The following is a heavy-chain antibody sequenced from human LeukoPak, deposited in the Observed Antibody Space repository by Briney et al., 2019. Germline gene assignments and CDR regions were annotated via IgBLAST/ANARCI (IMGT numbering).Heavy chain of an antibody. CDR1: GFTFSSYA. Sequence: PGGSLRLSCAASGFTFSSYAMSWVRQAPGKGLEWVSAISGSGGSTYYADSVKGRFTISRDNSKNTLYLQMNSLRAEDTAVYYCAKVGFLEWLSTGYYFDYWGQGTLVTVSP. D-gene: IGHD3-3*01. CDR2: ISGSGGST. V-gene: IGHV3-23*01. CDR3: AKVGFLEWLSTGYYFDY. J-gene: IGHJ4*02.